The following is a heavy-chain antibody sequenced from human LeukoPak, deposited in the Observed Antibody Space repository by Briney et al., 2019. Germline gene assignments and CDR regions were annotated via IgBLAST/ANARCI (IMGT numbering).Heavy chain of an antibody. V-gene: IGHV4-30-2*01. D-gene: IGHD1-26*01. J-gene: IGHJ5*02. CDR1: GGSISSGGYY. CDR3: ARQSWELRGNWFDP. CDR2: IYHSGST. Sequence: SETLSLTCTVSGGSISSGGYYWSWIRQPPGKGLEWIGYIYHSGSTYYNPSLKSRVTISVDRSKNQFSLKLSSVTAADTAVYYCARQSWELRGNWFDPWGQGTLVTVSS.